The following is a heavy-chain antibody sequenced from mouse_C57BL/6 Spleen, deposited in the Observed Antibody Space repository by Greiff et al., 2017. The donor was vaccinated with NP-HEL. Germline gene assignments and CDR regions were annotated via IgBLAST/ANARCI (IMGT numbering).Heavy chain of an antibody. CDR2: IYPGDGDT. D-gene: IGHD4-1*01. CDR3: AWDGGYFDY. CDR1: GYAFSSSW. J-gene: IGHJ2*01. Sequence: VHLVESGPELVKPGASVKISCKASGYAFSSSWMNWVKQRPGKGLEWIGRIYPGDGDTNYNGQFKGKATLTADKSSSTAYMQLSSRTSEDSAVYFCAWDGGYFDYWGQGTTLTVSS. V-gene: IGHV1-82*01.